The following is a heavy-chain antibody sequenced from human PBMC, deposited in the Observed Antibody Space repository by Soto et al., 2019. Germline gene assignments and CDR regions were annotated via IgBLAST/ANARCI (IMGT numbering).Heavy chain of an antibody. CDR1: GGSMSGFY. J-gene: IGHJ5*02. CDR2: VYSSGGT. CDR3: ARGQRFSDWFDP. V-gene: IGHV4-4*07. Sequence: SETLSLTCTVSGGSMSGFYWTWIRQPAGKGLEWIGRVYSSGGTHYSPSLKSRVTISLDTSKNQFSLRLLSVTDADTAVYFCARGQRFSDWFDPWGQGTLVTAPQ. D-gene: IGHD3-3*01.